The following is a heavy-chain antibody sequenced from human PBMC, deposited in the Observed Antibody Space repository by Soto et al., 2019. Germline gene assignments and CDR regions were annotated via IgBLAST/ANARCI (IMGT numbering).Heavy chain of an antibody. V-gene: IGHV4-59*01. CDR3: ARGGGVVIKSWFDP. D-gene: IGHD3-3*01. CDR2: IYYSGST. Sequence: PSETLSLTCTVSGGSISSYYWSWIRQPPGKGLERIGYIYYSGSTNYNPSLKSRVTISVDTSKNQFSLKLSSVTAADTVVYYCARGGGVVIKSWFDPWGQGTLVTVSS. J-gene: IGHJ5*02. CDR1: GGSISSYY.